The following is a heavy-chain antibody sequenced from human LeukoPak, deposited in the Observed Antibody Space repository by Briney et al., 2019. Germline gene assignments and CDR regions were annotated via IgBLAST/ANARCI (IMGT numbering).Heavy chain of an antibody. CDR3: ASPYGMDV. CDR1: GGSIRSGTYY. V-gene: IGHV4-39*01. CDR2: IYYSGSA. J-gene: IGHJ6*02. Sequence: KPSETLALTCTVSGGSIRSGTYYWGWIRQPPGKGLEWIGSIYYSGSAYYNPSLKSRGTISIGTSKNQFSLKLSSVTAADTAVEYCASPYGMDVWGQGTTVTVSS.